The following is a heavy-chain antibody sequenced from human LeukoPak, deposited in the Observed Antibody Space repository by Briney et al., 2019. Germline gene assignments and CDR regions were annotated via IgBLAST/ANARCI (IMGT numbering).Heavy chain of an antibody. CDR1: GFTFSSYS. J-gene: IGHJ4*02. Sequence: PGGSLRLSCAASGFTFSSYSMNWVRQAPGKGLEWVSYISSSSSTIYYADSVKGRFTISRDNAKNSLYLQMNSLRAEDTAVYYCARGRSGWHYWGQGTLVTVSS. CDR3: ARGRSGWHY. V-gene: IGHV3-48*04. CDR2: ISSSSSTI. D-gene: IGHD6-19*01.